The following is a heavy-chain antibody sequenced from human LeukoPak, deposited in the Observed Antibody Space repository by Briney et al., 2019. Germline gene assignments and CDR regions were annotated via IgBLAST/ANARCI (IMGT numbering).Heavy chain of an antibody. V-gene: IGHV4-4*02. CDR1: GGSVTSTYW. J-gene: IGHJ4*02. CDR3: AREGGFYRPLDN. Sequence: SGTLSLTCSVSGGSVTSTYWWTWVRQPPGKGLEWIGEVHLDGRTNYNPSLKSRLTMSVDLSENHISLKLTSVTAADTAVYYCAREGGFYRPLDNWGQGTLVTVSS. D-gene: IGHD3-3*01. CDR2: VHLDGRT.